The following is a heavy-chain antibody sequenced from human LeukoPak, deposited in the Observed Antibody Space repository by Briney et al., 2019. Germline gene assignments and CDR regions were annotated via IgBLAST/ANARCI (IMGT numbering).Heavy chain of an antibody. CDR2: IKSKTDGGTT. CDR1: GFTVSSNY. J-gene: IGHJ4*02. D-gene: IGHD4-17*01. V-gene: IGHV3-15*01. CDR3: TRMTTVTTGGY. Sequence: GGSLRLSCAASGFTVSSNYMSWVRQAPGKGLEWVGRIKSKTDGGTTDYAAPVKGRFTISRDDSKNTLYLQMNSLKTEDTAVYYCTRMTTVTTGGYWGQGTLVTVSS.